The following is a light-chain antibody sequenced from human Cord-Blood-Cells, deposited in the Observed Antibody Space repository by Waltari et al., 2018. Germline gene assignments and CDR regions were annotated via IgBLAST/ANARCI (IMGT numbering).Light chain of an antibody. Sequence: EIVMTQSPATLSVSPGERATFSCRASQSVSSNLAWYQQKPGQAPRLLIYGASTRATGIPARFSGSGSGTEFTLTISSLQSEDFAVYYCQQYNNWPRIFTFGPGTKVDIK. V-gene: IGKV3-15*01. J-gene: IGKJ3*01. CDR2: GAS. CDR1: QSVSSN. CDR3: QQYNNWPRIFT.